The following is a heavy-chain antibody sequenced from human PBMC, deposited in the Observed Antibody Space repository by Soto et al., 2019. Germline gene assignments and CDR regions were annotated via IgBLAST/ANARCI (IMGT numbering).Heavy chain of an antibody. V-gene: IGHV4-59*08. CDR2: IYYSGST. J-gene: IGHJ4*02. CDR3: ARRYGYSFDN. CDR1: GGYLSSYY. Sequence: PSETLSLTCTVSGGYLSSYYWSWIRQTPGKGLEWIGYIYYSGSTNYNPSLKSRVTISVDTSKNQFSLKLSSVTAADTAVYYCARRYGYSFDNWGQGTLVTVSS. D-gene: IGHD1-1*01.